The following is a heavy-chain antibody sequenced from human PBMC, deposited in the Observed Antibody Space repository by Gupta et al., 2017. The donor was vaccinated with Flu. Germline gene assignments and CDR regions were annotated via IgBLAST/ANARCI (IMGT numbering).Heavy chain of an antibody. J-gene: IGHJ3*02. Sequence: VSYISSSGSTIYYADSVKGRFTISRDNAKNSLYLQMNSLRAEDTAVYYCARATLQGYCSSTSCYRVLLAFDIWGQGTMVTVSS. V-gene: IGHV3-48*03. CDR2: ISSSGSTI. D-gene: IGHD2-2*02. CDR3: ARATLQGYCSSTSCYRVLLAFDI.